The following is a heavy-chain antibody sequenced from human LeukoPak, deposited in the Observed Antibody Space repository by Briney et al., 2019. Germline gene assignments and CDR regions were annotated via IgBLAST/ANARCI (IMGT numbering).Heavy chain of an antibody. CDR3: ARHGGGGESYPRVFDY. CDR2: IYYSGNT. Sequence: SETLSLTCTVSGGSISPYYWSWIRQPAGKGLEWVGYIYYSGNTNYNPSFKSRVTISVDTSKNQFYLKLSSVTAADTAVYYCARHGGGGESYPRVFDYWGRGTLVTVSS. V-gene: IGHV4-59*08. D-gene: IGHD1-26*01. CDR1: GGSISPYY. J-gene: IGHJ4*02.